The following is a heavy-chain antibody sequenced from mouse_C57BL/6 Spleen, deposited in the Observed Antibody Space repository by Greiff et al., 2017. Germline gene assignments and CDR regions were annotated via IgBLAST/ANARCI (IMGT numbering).Heavy chain of an antibody. J-gene: IGHJ4*01. D-gene: IGHD1-1*01. Sequence: QVQLQQPGAELVKPGASVKLSCKASGYTFTDYEMHWVKQTPVHGLEWIGAIDPETGGTAYNQKFKGKAILTADKSSSTAYMELRSLTSEDSAVYYCTSSSYEAMDYWGQGTSVTVSS. CDR1: GYTFTDYE. V-gene: IGHV1-15*01. CDR3: TSSSYEAMDY. CDR2: IDPETGGT.